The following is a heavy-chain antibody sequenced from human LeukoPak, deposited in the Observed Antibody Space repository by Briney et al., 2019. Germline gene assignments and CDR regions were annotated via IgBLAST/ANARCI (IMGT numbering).Heavy chain of an antibody. J-gene: IGHJ5*02. CDR2: IYSGGST. V-gene: IGHV3-66*02. CDR1: GFTVSSNY. D-gene: IGHD6-13*01. CDR3: APDLQQLVLGTP. Sequence: GGSLRLSCAASGFTVSSNYMSWVRQAPGKGLEWVSVIYSGGSTHYADSVKGRFTISRDNSKNTLYLQMNSLRAEDTAVYYCAPDLQQLVLGTPWGQGTLVTVSS.